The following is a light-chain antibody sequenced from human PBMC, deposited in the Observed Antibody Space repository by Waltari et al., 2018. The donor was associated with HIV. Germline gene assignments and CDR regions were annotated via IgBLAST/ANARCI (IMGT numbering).Light chain of an antibody. CDR1: QRFSPNY. CDR3: QRYGSAPWT. Sequence: SNRATQRFSPNYLAWYQQTQGQVPRSLVDDTSNRVTGSTDRFSASGSGTDCTLTISGLEPEDCAVDYCQRYGSAPWTFGRGTKLEIK. J-gene: IGKJ2*02. V-gene: IGKV3-20*01. CDR2: DTS.